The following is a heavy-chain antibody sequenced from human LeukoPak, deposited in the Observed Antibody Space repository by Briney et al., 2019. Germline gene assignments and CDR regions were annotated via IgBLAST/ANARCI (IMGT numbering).Heavy chain of an antibody. Sequence: GASVKVSCQASGYTFRSYGISWVRQAPGQGLEWMGGISVYNGNTKYAPKFQGRVTMTIETSTSTAYMELRSLRSDDTAVYYCASVDNIPVVLGYDYYMDVWGKGTTVTVSS. CDR1: GYTFRSYG. J-gene: IGHJ6*03. CDR2: ISVYNGNT. D-gene: IGHD2-2*01. V-gene: IGHV1-18*01. CDR3: ASVDNIPVVLGYDYYMDV.